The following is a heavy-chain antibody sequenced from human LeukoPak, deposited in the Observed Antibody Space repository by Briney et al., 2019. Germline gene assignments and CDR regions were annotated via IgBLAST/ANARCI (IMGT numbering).Heavy chain of an antibody. CDR3: ARDRLQASYYYGDEYKYNWFDP. D-gene: IGHD3-10*01. CDR1: GYTFTSYG. Sequence: RASVKVSCKASGYTFTSYGISWVRQAPGQGLEWMGWISAYNGNTNYAQKLQGRVTMTTDTSTSTAYMELRSLRSDDTAVYYCARDRLQASYYYGDEYKYNWFDPWGQGTLVTVSS. V-gene: IGHV1-18*01. J-gene: IGHJ5*02. CDR2: ISAYNGNT.